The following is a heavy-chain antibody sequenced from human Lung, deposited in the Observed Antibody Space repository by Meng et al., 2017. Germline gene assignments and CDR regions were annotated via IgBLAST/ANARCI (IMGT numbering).Heavy chain of an antibody. D-gene: IGHD6-25*01. Sequence: QGQRVQSGDEVKKPGAPVKVSCKPAGDNFPDYYIHWVRRAPGQGLEWMGRINPKSGDTHYAQKFQARVTMTGDTSISTAYMELSGLRSDDTAMYYCARDEDISAAGKLFGDYWGQGTLVTVSS. J-gene: IGHJ4*02. CDR3: ARDEDISAAGKLFGDY. CDR1: GDNFPDYY. V-gene: IGHV1-2*06. CDR2: INPKSGDT.